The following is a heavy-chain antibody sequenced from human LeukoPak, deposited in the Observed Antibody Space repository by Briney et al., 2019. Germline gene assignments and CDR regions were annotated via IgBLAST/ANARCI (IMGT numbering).Heavy chain of an antibody. CDR3: ARAMNTYGSFDY. CDR1: GDSISSNNW. CDR2: IYHSGST. J-gene: IGHJ4*02. D-gene: IGHD4-17*01. V-gene: IGHV4-4*02. Sequence: PSETLSLTCAVSGDSISSNNWWSWVRQPPGKGLEWIGEIYHSGSTNCNPSLKSRVTISVDKSKNQFPLKLSSVTAADTAMYYCARAMNTYGSFDYWGQGTLVTVSS.